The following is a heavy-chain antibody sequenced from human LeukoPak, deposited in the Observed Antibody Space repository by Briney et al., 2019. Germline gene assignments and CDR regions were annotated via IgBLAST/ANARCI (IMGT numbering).Heavy chain of an antibody. D-gene: IGHD3-22*01. CDR1: GYTFTGYY. V-gene: IGHV1-2*02. Sequence: ASLKLSCKASGYTFTGYYMHWVRQAPGQGLEWMGCINPNSGGTNYAQKFQGRVTMTRDTSISTAYMELSRLRSDDTAVYYCARAGLDYYDSSGYYYGYWGKGTLVTVSS. CDR2: INPNSGGT. J-gene: IGHJ4*02. CDR3: ARAGLDYYDSSGYYYGY.